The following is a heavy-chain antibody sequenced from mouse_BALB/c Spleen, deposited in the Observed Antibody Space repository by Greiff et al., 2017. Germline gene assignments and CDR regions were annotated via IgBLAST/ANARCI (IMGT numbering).Heavy chain of an antibody. CDR1: GFTFSSYA. J-gene: IGHJ4*01. CDR2: ISSGGST. Sequence: EVKLMESGGGLVKPGGSLKLSCAASGFTFSSYAVSWVRQTPEKRLEWVASISSGGSTYYPDSVKGRFTISRDNDRNILYLQMSSLRSEDTAMYYCARDYAMDYWGQGTSVTVSS. CDR3: ARDYAMDY. V-gene: IGHV5-6-5*01.